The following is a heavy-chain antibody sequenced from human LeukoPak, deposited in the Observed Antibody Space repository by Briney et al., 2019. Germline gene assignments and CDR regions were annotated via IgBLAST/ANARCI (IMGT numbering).Heavy chain of an antibody. CDR2: INPGGGST. V-gene: IGHV1-46*01. CDR3: ATGRGSGWYGSYYFDY. CDR1: GYTFTSYY. Sequence: ASVKVSCKASGYTFTSYYMHWVRQAPGQGLEWVGIINPGGGSTSYAQKFQGRVTMTEDTSTDTAYMELSSLRSEDTAVYYCATGRGSGWYGSYYFDYWGQGTLVTVSS. J-gene: IGHJ4*02. D-gene: IGHD6-19*01.